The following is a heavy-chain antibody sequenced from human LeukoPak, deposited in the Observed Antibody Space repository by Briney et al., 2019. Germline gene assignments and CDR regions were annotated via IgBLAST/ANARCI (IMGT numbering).Heavy chain of an antibody. J-gene: IGHJ4*02. CDR1: GFTVITND. Sequence: GGSLRLSRAASGFTVITNDMTWVRQAPGKGLEWVSVLYSDGNTKYADSVQGRFTISRDNSKNTLYLEMNSLSPDDTAVYYCARVQWELRGVGGYFEYWGQGALVTVSS. CDR2: LYSDGNT. V-gene: IGHV3-53*01. CDR3: ARVQWELRGVGGYFEY. D-gene: IGHD1-26*01.